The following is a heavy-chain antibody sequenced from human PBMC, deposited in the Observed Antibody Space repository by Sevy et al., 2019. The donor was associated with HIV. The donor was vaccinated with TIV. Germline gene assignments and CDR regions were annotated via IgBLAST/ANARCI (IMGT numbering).Heavy chain of an antibody. Sequence: GGSLRLSCAVSGFSFDSYGMTWVRQPPGKGLEWVSGISGSGTRTYYADSVKGRFSISRDNSKNRLYLQMNSLRSEDTAIYYCAKGGGHYDPDEIGYYFYYYNMDVWGKGTTVTVSS. J-gene: IGHJ6*03. CDR1: GFSFDSYG. CDR3: AKGGGHYDPDEIGYYFYYYNMDV. D-gene: IGHD3-22*01. V-gene: IGHV3-23*01. CDR2: ISGSGTRT.